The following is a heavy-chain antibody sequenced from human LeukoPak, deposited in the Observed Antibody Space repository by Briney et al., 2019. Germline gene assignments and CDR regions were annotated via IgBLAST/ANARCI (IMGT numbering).Heavy chain of an antibody. CDR1: GGSFSGYY. Sequence: KSSETLSLTCAVYGGSFSGYYWSWIRQPPGKGLEWIGEINHSGSTNYNPSLKSRVTISVDTSKNQFSLKLSSVTAADTAVYYCARGDTFKGLDYWGQGTLVTVSS. V-gene: IGHV4-34*01. D-gene: IGHD2-2*02. CDR3: ARGDTFKGLDY. J-gene: IGHJ4*02. CDR2: INHSGST.